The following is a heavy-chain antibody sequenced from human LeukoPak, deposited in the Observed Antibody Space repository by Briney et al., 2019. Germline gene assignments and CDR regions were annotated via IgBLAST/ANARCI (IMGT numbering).Heavy chain of an antibody. CDR2: ISSSSSTI. Sequence: PRGSLRLSCAASGFTFSSYSMNWVRQAPGKGLEWVSYISSSSSTIYYADSVKGRFTISRDNAKNSLYLQMNSLRAEDTAVYYCARDRGNYHYYYYMDVWGKGTTVTVSS. D-gene: IGHD1-1*01. CDR3: ARDRGNYHYYYYMDV. J-gene: IGHJ6*03. CDR1: GFTFSSYS. V-gene: IGHV3-48*04.